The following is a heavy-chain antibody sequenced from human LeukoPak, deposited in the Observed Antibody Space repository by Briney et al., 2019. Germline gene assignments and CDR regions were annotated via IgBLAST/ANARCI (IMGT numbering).Heavy chain of an antibody. CDR3: ARMDRLSATPTTDWFDP. D-gene: IGHD3-16*02. V-gene: IGHV1-8*01. CDR1: GYTFTCYG. Sequence: ASVKVSCKASGYTFTCYGINWVRHATGQGLEWMGCMNPKNGATGYAQKFHGRVTITMDTSIGTAYMELCSMVSEDTAAYYCARMDRLSATPTTDWFDPWGQGTLVTVSS. J-gene: IGHJ5*02. CDR2: MNPKNGAT.